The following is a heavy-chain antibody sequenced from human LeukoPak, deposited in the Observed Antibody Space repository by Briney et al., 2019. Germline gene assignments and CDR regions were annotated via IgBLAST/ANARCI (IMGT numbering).Heavy chain of an antibody. V-gene: IGHV1-8*02. D-gene: IGHD3-22*01. Sequence: ASVKVSCKASGYTFTGYYMHWVRQATGQGLEWMGWMNPNSGNTGYAQKFQGRVTMTRNTSISTAYMELSSLRSEDTAVYYCASGDYDSSGYYRPLADYWGQGTLVTVSS. J-gene: IGHJ4*02. CDR3: ASGDYDSSGYYRPLADY. CDR1: GYTFTGYY. CDR2: MNPNSGNT.